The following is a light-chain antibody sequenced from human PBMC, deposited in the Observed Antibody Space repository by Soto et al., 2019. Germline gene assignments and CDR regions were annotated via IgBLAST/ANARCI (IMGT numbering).Light chain of an antibody. V-gene: IGKV3-15*01. Sequence: IVMTQSPATLSVSPGERATLSCRASQSVSSNLAWYQQKPGQAPRLLIYAASTRATGIPPRFSGSGSGADFTLTISSLQSEDFAIYSCQQYYNWPQYTFGQGTKLEIK. CDR3: QQYYNWPQYT. CDR2: AAS. CDR1: QSVSSN. J-gene: IGKJ2*01.